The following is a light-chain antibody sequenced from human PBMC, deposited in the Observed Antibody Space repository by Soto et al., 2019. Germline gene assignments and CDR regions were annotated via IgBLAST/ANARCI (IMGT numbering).Light chain of an antibody. J-gene: IGKJ1*01. CDR2: GAS. CDR3: QQYGSLPWT. CDR1: QSVSSSY. V-gene: IGKV3-20*01. Sequence: EIVLTQSPGTLSLSPGERATLSCRASQSVSSSYLAWYQQKPGQAPRLLIYGASSRATGIPDMFSGSGSGTDFTLTISRLEPEDFAVYYCQQYGSLPWTFGQGTKVEIK.